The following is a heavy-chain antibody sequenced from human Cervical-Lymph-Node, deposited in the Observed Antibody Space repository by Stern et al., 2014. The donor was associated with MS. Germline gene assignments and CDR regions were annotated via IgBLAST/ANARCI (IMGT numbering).Heavy chain of an antibody. CDR2: IIPIFGTA. CDR1: GGTFNTNV. D-gene: IGHD6-6*01. CDR3: ARAAYSTSSYNY. Sequence: VQLVESGAEVKKPGSSVKVSCKASGGTFNTNVISWVRQAPGQGLEWMGGIIPIFGTALYAQKFPGRVTITAKESPRAVYMELSSLRSEDTAVYYCARAAYSTSSYNYWGQGTLVIVSS. V-gene: IGHV1-69*01. J-gene: IGHJ4*02.